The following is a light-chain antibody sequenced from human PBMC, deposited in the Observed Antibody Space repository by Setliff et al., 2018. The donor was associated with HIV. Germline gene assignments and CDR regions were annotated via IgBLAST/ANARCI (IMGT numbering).Light chain of an antibody. CDR3: CSNTGSNTYV. J-gene: IGLJ1*01. Sequence: QSALTQPASVSGSPGQSSTISCNRTSSDIGRYNLVSWYKQYPGKAPKLMSYQATKRPSGVSNRFSGSKSGHTASLTISGLQAEDEADYYCCSNTGSNTYVFGSGTKVTVL. CDR2: QAT. CDR1: SSDIGRYNL. V-gene: IGLV2-23*01.